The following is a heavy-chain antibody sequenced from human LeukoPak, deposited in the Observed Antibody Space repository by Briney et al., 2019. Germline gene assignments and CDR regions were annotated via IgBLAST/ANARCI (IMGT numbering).Heavy chain of an antibody. Sequence: PGGSLRVSCAASGFTFSSYSMNCVRQAPGKGLEWVSYISSSSSYIFYADSVKGRFTISRDNAKNSLYLQMNSLRAEDTAVYYCAIERDASYAFDIWVQGTMVTVSS. CDR1: GFTFSSYS. CDR2: ISSSSSYI. D-gene: IGHD5-24*01. V-gene: IGHV3-21*01. CDR3: AIERDASYAFDI. J-gene: IGHJ3*02.